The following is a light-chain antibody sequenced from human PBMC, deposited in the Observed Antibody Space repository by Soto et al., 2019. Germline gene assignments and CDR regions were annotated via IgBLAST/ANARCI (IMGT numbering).Light chain of an antibody. V-gene: IGKV3-15*01. CDR2: AAS. CDR1: QSVGRN. J-gene: IGKJ3*01. Sequence: EIVVTQSPGILSVSPGDRATLSCRASQSVGRNLAWYQQKPGQAPTLLIYAASTRATGLPARFSGSKSGTDFNLTISSLQFEDFAVYYCQEYSKWPLFTFGPGTRVDIK. CDR3: QEYSKWPLFT.